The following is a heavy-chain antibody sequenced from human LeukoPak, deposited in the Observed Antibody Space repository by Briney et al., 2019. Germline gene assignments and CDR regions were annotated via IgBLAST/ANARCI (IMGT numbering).Heavy chain of an antibody. CDR2: IHHTGRT. Sequence: PSGTLSLTCAVSGGSISISNWWSWVRQPPGKGLEWIGEIHHTGRTNYNPSLKSRVAISIDKSKNEFSLKLSSVTAADTAVYYCARGTGTTRFAYWGQGALVTVSS. D-gene: IGHD1-7*01. CDR3: ARGTGTTRFAY. CDR1: GGSISISNW. J-gene: IGHJ4*02. V-gene: IGHV4-4*02.